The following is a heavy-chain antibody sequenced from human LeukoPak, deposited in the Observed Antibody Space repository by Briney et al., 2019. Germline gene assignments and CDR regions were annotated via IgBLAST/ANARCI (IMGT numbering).Heavy chain of an antibody. J-gene: IGHJ4*02. Sequence: GASVKVSCKASGGTFNSYAISWVRQAPGQGLEWMGRIIPIFGTANYAQKFQGRVTIATDESTSTAYMELSSRRSEDTAVYYCAREYYGSGSYFDYWGQGTLVTVSS. D-gene: IGHD3-10*01. CDR2: IIPIFGTA. V-gene: IGHV1-69*05. CDR1: GGTFNSYA. CDR3: AREYYGSGSYFDY.